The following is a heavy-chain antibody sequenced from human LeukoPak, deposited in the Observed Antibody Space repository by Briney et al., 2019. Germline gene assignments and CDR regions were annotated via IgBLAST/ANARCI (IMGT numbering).Heavy chain of an antibody. CDR3: AKEGGNAHVNSYWYFDF. Sequence: GGSLRLSCAASGFTFSSYGMHWVRQAPGKGLEWVAVVSSGGGTKFYADSLKGRFTISRDNSKNALYLQMDSLRAEDTAVYYCAKEGGNAHVNSYWYFDFWGRGTLITVSS. V-gene: IGHV3-30*18. CDR2: VSSGGGTK. CDR1: GFTFSSYG. J-gene: IGHJ2*01.